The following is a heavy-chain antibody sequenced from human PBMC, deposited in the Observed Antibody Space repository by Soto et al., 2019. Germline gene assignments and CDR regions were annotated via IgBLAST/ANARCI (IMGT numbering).Heavy chain of an antibody. CDR1: GFTFTSSA. J-gene: IGHJ6*02. CDR2: IVVGSGNT. V-gene: IGHV1-58*01. CDR3: AADLGNTMVRGARPYYYYGMDV. D-gene: IGHD3-10*01. Sequence: ASVKVSCKASGFTFTSSAVQWVRQARGQRLEWIGWIVVGSGNTNYAQKFQERVTITRDMSTSTAYMELSSLRSEDTAVYYCAADLGNTMVRGARPYYYYGMDVWGQGTTVTVSS.